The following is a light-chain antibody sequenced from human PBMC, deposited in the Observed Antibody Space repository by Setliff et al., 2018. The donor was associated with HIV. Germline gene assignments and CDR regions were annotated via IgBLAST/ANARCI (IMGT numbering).Light chain of an antibody. J-gene: IGLJ2*01. V-gene: IGLV2-14*01. Sequence: QSALAQPASVSGSPGQSITISCTGTSSDVGGYSFVSWYQQHPGKAPKLMIYDVSKRPSGISNRFSGSKSGNTASLTISRLQAEDEADYYCSSYTSSSVVVFGGGTKVTVL. CDR2: DVS. CDR1: SSDVGGYSF. CDR3: SSYTSSSVVV.